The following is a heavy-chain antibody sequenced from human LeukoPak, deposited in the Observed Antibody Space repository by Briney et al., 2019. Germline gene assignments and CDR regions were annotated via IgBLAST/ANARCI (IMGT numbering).Heavy chain of an antibody. J-gene: IGHJ3*02. CDR3: ARDRQATTAYDAFDI. V-gene: IGHV4-59*01. Sequence: SETLSLTCSASGGSISSYYWSWIRQPPGKGLEWIGYIYYSGSTKYNPSLKSRVTISVDTSKNQFSLKLSSVTAADTAVYYCARDRQATTAYDAFDIWGRGTMVTVSS. D-gene: IGHD4-17*01. CDR2: IYYSGST. CDR1: GGSISSYY.